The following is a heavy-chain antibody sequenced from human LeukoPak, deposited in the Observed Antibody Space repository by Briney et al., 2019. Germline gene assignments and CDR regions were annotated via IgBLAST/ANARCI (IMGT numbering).Heavy chain of an antibody. CDR1: GFTFSSYA. J-gene: IGHJ4*02. CDR2: ISGSGDST. V-gene: IGHV3-23*01. D-gene: IGHD3-10*01. Sequence: GGSLRLSCADSGFTFSSYAMTWVRQAPGKGLEWVSAISGSGDSTYYADSVKGRFTISRDNSKNTLYLQMNRLRADDTAVFYCAKDLGSGSGSFYMWDYWGQGTLVTVSS. CDR3: AKDLGSGSGSFYMWDY.